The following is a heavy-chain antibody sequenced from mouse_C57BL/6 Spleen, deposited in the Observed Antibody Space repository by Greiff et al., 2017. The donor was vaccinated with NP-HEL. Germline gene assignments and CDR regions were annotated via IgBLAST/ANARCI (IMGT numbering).Heavy chain of an antibody. V-gene: IGHV5-17*01. CDR3: ARHYYGSSYGYFEV. CDR2: ISSGSSTI. D-gene: IGHD1-1*01. Sequence: EVQLVESGGGLVKPGGSLKLSCAASGFTFSDYGMHWVRQAPEKGLEWVAYISSGSSTIYYADTVKGRFTIARDNAKNTLFLQMTSLRSEDTAMYYCARHYYGSSYGYFEVWGTGTTVTVSS. J-gene: IGHJ1*03. CDR1: GFTFSDYG.